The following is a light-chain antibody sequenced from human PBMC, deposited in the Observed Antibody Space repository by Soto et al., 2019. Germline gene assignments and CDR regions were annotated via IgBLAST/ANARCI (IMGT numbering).Light chain of an antibody. Sequence: DIPMTQSPSTLSASVGDRVTITCRASQNISNWLAWYQQIPGSAPKLLIYKASYLQSGVPSRFSGNGSGTEFTLTVSSLQPGDSAVYFCQQYNNQWTFGPGTRVGIK. V-gene: IGKV1-5*03. CDR3: QQYNNQWT. CDR2: KAS. J-gene: IGKJ1*01. CDR1: QNISNW.